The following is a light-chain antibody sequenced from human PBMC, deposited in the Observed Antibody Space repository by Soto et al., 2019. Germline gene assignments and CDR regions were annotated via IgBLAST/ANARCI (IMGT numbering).Light chain of an antibody. CDR3: SSWTSSSSYV. V-gene: IGLV2-14*01. CDR1: SSDVGGYNS. J-gene: IGLJ1*01. CDR2: DVS. Sequence: QSALTQPVSVSGSPGQSIAISCTGTSSDVGGYNSVSWYQQYPGKAPKLMIHDVSNRPSGVSDRFSGSKSGNTASLTISGLQAEDEADYYCSSWTSSSSYVFGSGTKVTVL.